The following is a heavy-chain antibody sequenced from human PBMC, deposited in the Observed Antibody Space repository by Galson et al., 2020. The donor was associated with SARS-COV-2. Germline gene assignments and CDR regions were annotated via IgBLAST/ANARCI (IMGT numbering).Heavy chain of an antibody. Sequence: GESLKISCATSGFIFSDSAIHWVRQASGKGLEWVGRIRGKTKRYATGYASSVKGRFTISRDESKNMAFLQMDSLRAEDTGVYYCSRRPESVAPVGSRDNGGQGTVVTVSS. J-gene: IGHJ4*02. CDR2: IRGKTKRYAT. V-gene: IGHV3-73*01. D-gene: IGHD3-10*01. CDR1: GFIFSDSA. CDR3: SRRPESVAPVGSRDN.